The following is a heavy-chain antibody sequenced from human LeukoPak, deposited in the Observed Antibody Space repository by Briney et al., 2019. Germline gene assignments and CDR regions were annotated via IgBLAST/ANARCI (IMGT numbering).Heavy chain of an antibody. J-gene: IGHJ6*02. CDR2: IYYSGST. V-gene: IGHV4-59*01. Sequence: SETLSLTCTVSGGSISSYYWSWIRQPPGKGLEWIGYIYYSGSTNYNPSLKSRVTISVDTSKNQSSLKLSSVTAADTAVYYCARDSSSWAYYGMDVWGQGATVTVSS. CDR1: GGSISSYY. D-gene: IGHD6-13*01. CDR3: ARDSSSWAYYGMDV.